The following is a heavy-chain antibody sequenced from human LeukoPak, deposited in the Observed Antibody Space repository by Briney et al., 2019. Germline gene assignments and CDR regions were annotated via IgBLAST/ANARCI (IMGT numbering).Heavy chain of an antibody. CDR2: ISGSGGIT. CDR3: ANWWASGSY. D-gene: IGHD1-26*01. V-gene: IGHV3-23*01. J-gene: IGHJ4*02. CDR1: GFTFSNYA. Sequence: GGSLRLSCAASGFTFSNYAMSWVRQAPGKGLEWVSAISGSGGITYYADSVKGRFSISRDNSKNTLYLEMNSLRAEDTAVYFCANWWASGSYWGQGTLVTVSS.